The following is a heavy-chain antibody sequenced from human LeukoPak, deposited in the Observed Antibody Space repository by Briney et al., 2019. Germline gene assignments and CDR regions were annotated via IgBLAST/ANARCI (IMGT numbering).Heavy chain of an antibody. CDR1: GGSISSYY. CDR2: IYYSGST. CDR3: ARDGGYYYDSSGYFLDAFDI. V-gene: IGHV4-59*01. J-gene: IGHJ3*02. Sequence: PSETLSLTCTVSGGSISSYYWSWIRQPPGKGLEWIGYIYYSGSTNYNPSLKSRVTISVDTSKNQFSLKLSSVTVADTAVYYCARDGGYYYDSSGYFLDAFDIWGQGTMVTVSS. D-gene: IGHD3-22*01.